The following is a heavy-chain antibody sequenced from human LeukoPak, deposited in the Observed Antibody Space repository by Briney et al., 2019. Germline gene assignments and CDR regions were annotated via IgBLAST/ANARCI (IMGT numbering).Heavy chain of an antibody. Sequence: GGSLRLSCAASGFTFSSYEMNWVRQAPGKGLEWVSYISSSGSTIYYADSVKGRFTISRDNSKNTLYLQMNSLRAEDTAVYYCASPSYCGGDCYSDYWGQGTLVTVPS. V-gene: IGHV3-48*03. CDR3: ASPSYCGGDCYSDY. CDR2: ISSSGSTI. J-gene: IGHJ4*02. CDR1: GFTFSSYE. D-gene: IGHD2-21*02.